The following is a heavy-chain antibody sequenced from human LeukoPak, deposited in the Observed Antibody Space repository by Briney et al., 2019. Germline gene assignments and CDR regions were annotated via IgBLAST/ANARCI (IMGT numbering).Heavy chain of an antibody. Sequence: GGALQLSCAASGFPFSSYGMHRGRQAPGQGLEGGGVLWYDGSNKYYADSVKGRFTISRDNSKNTLYLQMNSLRAEDTAVYYCASDRSDYYYDSSGLDPWGQGTLVTVSS. D-gene: IGHD3-22*01. V-gene: IGHV3-33*01. J-gene: IGHJ5*02. CDR3: ASDRSDYYYDSSGLDP. CDR1: GFPFSSYG. CDR2: LWYDGSNK.